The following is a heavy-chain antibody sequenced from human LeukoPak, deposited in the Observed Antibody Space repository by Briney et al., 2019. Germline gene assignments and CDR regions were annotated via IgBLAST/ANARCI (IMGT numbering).Heavy chain of an antibody. Sequence: GASVTVSCKPAGYTVTSYGISWVRQAPGQGGEWMGWISAYNGNTNYAQKLQGRVTMTTDTSTSTAYMELRSLRSDDTAVYYCAIIHAPRVTPNAFDIWGQGTVVTVSS. V-gene: IGHV1-18*01. D-gene: IGHD4-23*01. CDR1: GYTVTSYG. J-gene: IGHJ3*02. CDR2: ISAYNGNT. CDR3: AIIHAPRVTPNAFDI.